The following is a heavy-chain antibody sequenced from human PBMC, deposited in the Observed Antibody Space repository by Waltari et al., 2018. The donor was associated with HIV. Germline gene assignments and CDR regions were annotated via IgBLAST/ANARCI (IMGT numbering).Heavy chain of an antibody. V-gene: IGHV3-33*01. D-gene: IGHD3-22*01. Sequence: QVQLVESGGGVVQPGRSLRLSCAASGFTLSSYGPHWVRQAPGKGLEWLAVVWYDGKNKYYADSVKGRFTVSRDNSKNTLFLQMNSLRVDDTAVYYCARTPYDTSGYCFDYWGQGTLVTVSS. CDR3: ARTPYDTSGYCFDY. J-gene: IGHJ4*02. CDR1: GFTLSSYG. CDR2: VWYDGKNK.